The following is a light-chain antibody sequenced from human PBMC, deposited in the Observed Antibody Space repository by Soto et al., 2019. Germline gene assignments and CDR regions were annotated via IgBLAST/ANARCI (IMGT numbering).Light chain of an antibody. CDR3: QQYDNWPLT. V-gene: IGKV3D-15*01. J-gene: IGKJ4*01. CDR1: QSVDSN. CDR2: GAS. Sequence: EIVMTQSPATLSVSPGERATLSCRASQSVDSNLAWYQQKPGQAPRLLIFGASTRATGIPARCSGSGSGTDFTLTISSLQSEDFGVYFCQQYDNWPLTFGGGTKVEIK.